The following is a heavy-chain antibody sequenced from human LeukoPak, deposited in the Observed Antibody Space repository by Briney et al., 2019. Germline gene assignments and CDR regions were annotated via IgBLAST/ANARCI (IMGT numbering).Heavy chain of an antibody. CDR1: GFTFSSYS. CDR2: ISSSSSYI. D-gene: IGHD4-17*01. V-gene: IGHV3-21*01. J-gene: IGHJ6*03. CDR3: ATTYTMTNGYYYYMDV. Sequence: GGSLRLSCAASGFTFSSYSMNWVRQAPGKGLEWVSSISSSSSYIYYADSVKGRFTISRDNAKNSLYLQMNSLRAEDTAVYYCATTYTMTNGYYYYMDVWGKGTTVTVSS.